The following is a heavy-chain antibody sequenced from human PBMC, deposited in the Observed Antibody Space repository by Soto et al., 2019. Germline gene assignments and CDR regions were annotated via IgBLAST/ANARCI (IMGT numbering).Heavy chain of an antibody. CDR3: ARGRVYSSSWYVDY. V-gene: IGHV3-30-3*01. CDR1: GFTLSSYA. D-gene: IGHD6-13*01. Sequence: QVQLVESGGGVVQPGRSLRLSCAASGFTLSSYAMHWVRQAPGKGLEWVAVISYDGSNKYYADSVKGRFTISRDNSLYLQMNSLRAEDTAVYYWARGRVYSSSWYVDYWGQGTLVTVSS. CDR2: ISYDGSNK. J-gene: IGHJ4*02.